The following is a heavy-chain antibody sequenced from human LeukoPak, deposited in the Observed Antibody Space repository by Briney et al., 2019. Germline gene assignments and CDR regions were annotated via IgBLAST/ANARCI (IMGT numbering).Heavy chain of an antibody. CDR1: GITLSNYG. D-gene: IGHD3-22*01. V-gene: IGHV3-23*01. CDR3: AKRGVVIRVILVGFHKEAYYFDS. J-gene: IGHJ4*02. CDR2: ISDSGGRT. Sequence: GGSLRLSCAVSGITLSNYGMSWVRQAPGKGLEWVACISDSGGRTNYADSVKGRVTISRDNPKNTLYLQMNSLRAEDTAVYFCAKRGVVIRVILVGFHKEAYYFDSWGQGALVTVSS.